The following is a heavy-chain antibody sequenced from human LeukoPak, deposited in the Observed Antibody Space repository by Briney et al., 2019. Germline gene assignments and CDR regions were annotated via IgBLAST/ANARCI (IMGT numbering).Heavy chain of an antibody. D-gene: IGHD3-22*01. V-gene: IGHV1-18*01. Sequence: ASVKVSCKASGYTFTSYGISWVRQAPGQGLEWMGWISAYNGNTNYAQKLQGRVTMTTDTSTSTAYMELRSLRSDDTAVYYCARDLRVGDSSGYFFGYYYYMDVWGKGTTVTISS. CDR3: ARDLRVGDSSGYFFGYYYYMDV. J-gene: IGHJ6*03. CDR1: GYTFTSYG. CDR2: ISAYNGNT.